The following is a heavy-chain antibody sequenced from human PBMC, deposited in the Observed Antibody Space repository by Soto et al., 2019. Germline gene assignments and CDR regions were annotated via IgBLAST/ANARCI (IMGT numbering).Heavy chain of an antibody. CDR2: ISAYNGNT. J-gene: IGHJ4*02. CDR1: GYTFTSYG. V-gene: IGHV1-18*01. CDR3: ASYARGYSGYGPFDY. D-gene: IGHD5-12*01. Sequence: ASVKVSCKASGYTFTSYGISWVRQAPGQGLEWMGWISAYNGNTNYAQKLQGRVTMTTDTSTSTAYMELRSLRSDDTAVYYCASYARGYSGYGPFDYWGQGTLVTVSS.